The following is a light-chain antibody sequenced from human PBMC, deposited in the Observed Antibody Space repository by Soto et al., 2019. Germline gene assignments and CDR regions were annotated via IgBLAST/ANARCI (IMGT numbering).Light chain of an antibody. CDR1: QSISSY. CDR3: QQSFSSGDFT. J-gene: IGKJ3*01. Sequence: DIQITQSPSSLSASVGDRVFITCRASQSISSYLNWYQHKPGKAPKLLIYASSFLHDGVPSRFSGSGSGANFTLTISSLQPEDCATYYCQQSFSSGDFTFGPGTRVDIK. V-gene: IGKV1-39*01. CDR2: ASS.